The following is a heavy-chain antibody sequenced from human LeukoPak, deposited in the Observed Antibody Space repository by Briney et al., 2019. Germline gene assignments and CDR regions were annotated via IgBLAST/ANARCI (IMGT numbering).Heavy chain of an antibody. D-gene: IGHD3-3*01. CDR3: ARDPNDFWSGYDAFDI. V-gene: IGHV1-2*04. CDR1: GYSFTDYY. J-gene: IGHJ3*02. CDR2: INPFSGGT. Sequence: ASLQVSCKASGYSFTDYYIHWVRQAPGQGLEWMGWINPFSGGTKYAQKFQGWVTMTRDTSISTAYMELSRLTSDDTAVYYCARDPNDFWSGYDAFDIWGQGTMVTGSS.